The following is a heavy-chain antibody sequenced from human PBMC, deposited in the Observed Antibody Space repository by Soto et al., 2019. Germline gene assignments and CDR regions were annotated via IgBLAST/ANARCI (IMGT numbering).Heavy chain of an antibody. Sequence: QVHLVQSGAEVKKPGASVKVSCKGSGYAFTTYGITWVRQAPGQGLEWMGWISAPNGNTNYAQKLQGRVTVPRDTSTSTAYRELRSLRSDDTAVYYCARGWYGDYWGQGALVTVSS. CDR1: GYAFTTYG. D-gene: IGHD2-15*01. CDR2: ISAPNGNT. J-gene: IGHJ4*02. V-gene: IGHV1-18*01. CDR3: ARGWYGDY.